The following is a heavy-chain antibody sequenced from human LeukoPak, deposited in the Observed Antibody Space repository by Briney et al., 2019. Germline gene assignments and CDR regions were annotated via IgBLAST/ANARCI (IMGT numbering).Heavy chain of an antibody. D-gene: IGHD2-15*01. Sequence: SETLSLTCTVSGGSISGYYWSWIRQPPGKGLEWIGHIYYSGSTNHNPSLKSRVTISVDTSKTQFSLKLRSVTAADTAVYYCARFTWWEPYVRAFDIWGQGTMVTVSS. J-gene: IGHJ3*02. V-gene: IGHV4-59*01. CDR3: ARFTWWEPYVRAFDI. CDR2: IYYSGST. CDR1: GGSISGYY.